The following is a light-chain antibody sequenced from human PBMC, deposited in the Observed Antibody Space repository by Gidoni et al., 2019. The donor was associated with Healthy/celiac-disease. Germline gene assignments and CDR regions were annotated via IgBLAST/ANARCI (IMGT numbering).Light chain of an antibody. CDR2: AAS. CDR3: QQSYSTPFT. V-gene: IGKV1-39*01. J-gene: IGKJ3*01. CDR1: QSSSSY. Sequence: DVQMTQSPSSLSAPVGDRGTITCRASQSSSSYLNWDQQKPGKAPKLLIYAASSLQSGVPSRFSGSGSGTDFTLTSSSLQPEEFATYYCQQSYSTPFTFGPGTKVDIK.